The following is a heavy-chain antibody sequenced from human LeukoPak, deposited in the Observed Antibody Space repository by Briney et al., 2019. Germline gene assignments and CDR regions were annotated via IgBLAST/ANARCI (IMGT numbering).Heavy chain of an antibody. CDR1: GFTFSSYW. CDR3: TRPYSGSYYTDY. V-gene: IGHV3-73*01. D-gene: IGHD1-26*01. J-gene: IGHJ4*02. CDR2: IRSKANSYAT. Sequence: PGGSLRLSCAASGFTFSSYWMSWVRQASGKGLEWVGRIRSKANSYATAYAASVKGRFTISRDDSKNTAYLQMNSLKTEDTAVYYCTRPYSGSYYTDYWGQGTLVTVSS.